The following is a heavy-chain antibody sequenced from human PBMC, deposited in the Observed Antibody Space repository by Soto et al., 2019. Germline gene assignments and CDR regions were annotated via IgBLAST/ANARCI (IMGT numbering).Heavy chain of an antibody. CDR3: ARVRYATLVSCDY. Sequence: PGGSLRLSCAASGFTFSSYSMNWVRQAPGKGLEWVSSISSSSSYIYYADSVKGRFTISRDNAKNSLYLQMNSLRAEDTAVYYCARVRYATLVSCDYRAQRSLVTLS. CDR2: ISSSSSYI. V-gene: IGHV3-21*01. D-gene: IGHD6-13*01. J-gene: IGHJ4*02. CDR1: GFTFSSYS.